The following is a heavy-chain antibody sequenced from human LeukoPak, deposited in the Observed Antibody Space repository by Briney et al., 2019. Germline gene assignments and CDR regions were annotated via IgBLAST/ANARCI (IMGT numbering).Heavy chain of an antibody. J-gene: IGHJ4*02. D-gene: IGHD5-12*01. V-gene: IGHV4-30-4*01. CDR2: ITYSGST. CDR1: GGSFSSDDYC. Sequence: SETLSLTCTVSGGSFSSDDYCWRWIRQPPGKGLEWIGHITYSGSTDYSPSLRSRVTMSVDTSKNQFSLKLNSVTAAETAMYFCARGGVGGYDYFDTWGQGTLVAVSS. CDR3: ARGGVGGYDYFDT.